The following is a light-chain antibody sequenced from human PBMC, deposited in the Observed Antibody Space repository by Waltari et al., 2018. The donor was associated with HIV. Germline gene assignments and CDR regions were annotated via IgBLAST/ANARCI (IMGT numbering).Light chain of an antibody. V-gene: IGKV1-8*01. Sequence: AIRMTQSPSSFSASTGDRVTITCRASQGISSYLAWYQQKPGKAPKVLIYAASTLQSGVPSRFNGSGSETDFTLTISCLQSEDFATYYCQQYHSYPPTFGGGTKVEIK. J-gene: IGKJ4*01. CDR1: QGISSY. CDR2: AAS. CDR3: QQYHSYPPT.